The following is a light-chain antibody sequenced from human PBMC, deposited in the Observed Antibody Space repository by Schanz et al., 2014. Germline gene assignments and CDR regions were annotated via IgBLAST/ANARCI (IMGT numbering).Light chain of an antibody. J-gene: IGLJ2*01. V-gene: IGLV2-14*01. CDR2: AVS. CDR3: SSYTSSSAVV. Sequence: QSALTQPPSASGSPGQSVTISCTGTSSDVGGYNFVSWYQQHPGKAPKLMIYAVSNRPSGVSNRFSGSKSGSTASLTISGLQAEDEADYYCSSYTSSSAVVFGGGTKLTVL. CDR1: SSDVGGYNF.